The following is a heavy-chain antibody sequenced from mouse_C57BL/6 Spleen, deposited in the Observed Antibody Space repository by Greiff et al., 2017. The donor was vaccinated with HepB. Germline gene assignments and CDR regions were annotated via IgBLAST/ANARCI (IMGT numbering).Heavy chain of an antibody. CDR3: ARSGDGYYGAMDY. J-gene: IGHJ4*01. V-gene: IGHV1-82*01. CDR1: GYAFSSSW. D-gene: IGHD2-3*01. CDR2: IYPGDGDT. Sequence: VNVVESGPELVKPGASVKISCKASGYAFSSSWMNWVKQRPGKGLEWIGRIYPGDGDTNYNGKFKGKATLTADKSSSTAYMQLSSLTSEDSAVYFCARSGDGYYGAMDYWGQGTSVTVSS.